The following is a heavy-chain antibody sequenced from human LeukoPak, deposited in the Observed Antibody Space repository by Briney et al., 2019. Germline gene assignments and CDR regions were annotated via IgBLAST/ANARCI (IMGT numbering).Heavy chain of an antibody. Sequence: GGSLRLSCAASGFTVSSNYMSWVRQAPGKGLEWVANIKQDGSEKYYVDSVKGRFTISRDNAKNSLYLQMNSLRAEDTAVYYCARDGYDSSGYYPYWGQGTLVTVSS. CDR2: IKQDGSEK. CDR1: GFTVSSNY. J-gene: IGHJ4*02. V-gene: IGHV3-7*01. D-gene: IGHD3-22*01. CDR3: ARDGYDSSGYYPY.